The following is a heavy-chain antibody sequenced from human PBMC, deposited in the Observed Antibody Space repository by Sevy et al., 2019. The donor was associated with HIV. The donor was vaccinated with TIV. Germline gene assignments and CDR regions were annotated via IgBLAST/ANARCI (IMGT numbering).Heavy chain of an antibody. CDR3: ARASASGSYVEWFDP. V-gene: IGHV4-59*01. CDR2: IYDSGST. J-gene: IGHJ5*02. Sequence: SETLSLTCTVSGGSISSYYWSWIRQPPGKGLEWIGYIYDSGSTNYNPSLKSRVTISVDTSKNQFSLKLSSVTAADTAVYYCARASASGSYVEWFDPWGQGSLVTVSS. CDR1: GGSISSYY. D-gene: IGHD1-26*01.